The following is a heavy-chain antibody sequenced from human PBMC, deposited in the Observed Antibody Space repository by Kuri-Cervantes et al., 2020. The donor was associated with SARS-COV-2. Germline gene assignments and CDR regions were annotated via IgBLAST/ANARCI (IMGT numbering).Heavy chain of an antibody. Sequence: GGSMRLSCKGSGYSFTSYWIGWVRQMPGKGLEWMGIIYPGDYDTRYSPSFQGQVTISADKSISTAYLQWSSLKASDTAMYYCARRSDGFFDYWGQGTLVNVSS. CDR1: GYSFTSYW. V-gene: IGHV5-51*01. CDR3: ARRSDGFFDY. D-gene: IGHD5-24*01. J-gene: IGHJ4*02. CDR2: IYPGDYDT.